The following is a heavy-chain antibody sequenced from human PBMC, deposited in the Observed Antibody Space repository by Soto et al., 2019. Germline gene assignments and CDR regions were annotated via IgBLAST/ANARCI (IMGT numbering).Heavy chain of an antibody. CDR2: IKRDGSEK. CDR1: GFTFGNNW. Sequence: EVQLVESGGGLVQPGGSLRLSCAASGFTFGNNWMSWVRQAPGKGLEWVTNIKRDGSEKYYVDSVKGRFAISRENAKNTLSLQMNSLRADDTAVYYCARLEWESSGYADYWGQGTLVTVSS. CDR3: ARLEWESSGYADY. V-gene: IGHV3-7*03. D-gene: IGHD3-3*01. J-gene: IGHJ4*02.